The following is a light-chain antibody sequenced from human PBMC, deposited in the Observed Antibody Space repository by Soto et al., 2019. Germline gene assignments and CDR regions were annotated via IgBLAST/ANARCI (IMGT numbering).Light chain of an antibody. Sequence: DIQLTQSPSFLSASVGDRVTITCRASQGISSYLAWYQQKPGKAPKLLISSASTLQSGVPSRFSGSGSGTEFTLTVISLQPEDFATYYCQQSNDYPRTFGQGTKVEIK. V-gene: IGKV1-9*01. CDR2: SAS. J-gene: IGKJ2*01. CDR3: QQSNDYPRT. CDR1: QGISSY.